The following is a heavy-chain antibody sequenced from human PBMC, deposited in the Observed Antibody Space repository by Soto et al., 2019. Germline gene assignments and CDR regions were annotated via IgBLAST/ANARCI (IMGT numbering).Heavy chain of an antibody. J-gene: IGHJ4*02. CDR3: ARNGIVGATTRFPFDY. Sequence: SETLSLTCAVYGGSFSGYYWTWIRQPPGKGLEWIGEINHSGSTYYNPSLKSRVTISVDTSKNQFSLKLSSVTAADTAVYYCARNGIVGATTRFPFDYWGQGTLVTVSS. CDR1: GGSFSGYY. D-gene: IGHD1-26*01. V-gene: IGHV4-34*01. CDR2: INHSGST.